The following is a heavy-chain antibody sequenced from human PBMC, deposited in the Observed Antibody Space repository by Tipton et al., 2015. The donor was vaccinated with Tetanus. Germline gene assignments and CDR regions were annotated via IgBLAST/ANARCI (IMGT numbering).Heavy chain of an antibody. Sequence: GLVKPSETLSLICTVSGGSMNSYYWTWFRQPPGKRLEWVGFVSSSGNSNYSPSLTGRVSMSLDTSKQQFSLSLTSATAADTAVYYCARGWSECSSWSCSPFDSWGQGPLVTVSS. J-gene: IGHJ4*02. CDR3: ARGWSECSSWSCSPFDS. CDR1: GGSMNSYY. V-gene: IGHV4-4*07. D-gene: IGHD2-2*01. CDR2: VSSSGNS.